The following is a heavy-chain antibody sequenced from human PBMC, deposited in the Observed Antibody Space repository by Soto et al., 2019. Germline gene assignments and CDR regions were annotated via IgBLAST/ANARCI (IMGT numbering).Heavy chain of an antibody. CDR2: IYSGGST. Sequence: DVPRRLPGAASALTVSNNYMSWVSQATGKGLEWVSVIYSGGSTYYADSVKGRFTISRDNSKNALYLQMNSLRAEDTAVYYGARAYYDSSGYYPYYFDFWGQGTRGTVSS. J-gene: IGHJ4*02. CDR1: ALTVSNNY. V-gene: IGHV3-53*01. D-gene: IGHD3-22*01. CDR3: ARAYYDSSGYYPYYFDF.